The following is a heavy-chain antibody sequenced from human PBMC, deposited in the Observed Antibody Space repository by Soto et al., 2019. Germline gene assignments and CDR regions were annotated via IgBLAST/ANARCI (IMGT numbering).Heavy chain of an antibody. CDR2: ISYDGSNK. CDR1: GFTFSSYA. J-gene: IGHJ4*02. CDR3: AREVVVVAATTHFDY. V-gene: IGHV3-30-3*01. Sequence: SLRLSCAASGFTFSSYAMHWVRQAPGKGLEWVAVISYDGSNKYYADSVKGRFTISRDNSKNTLYLQMNSLRAEDTAVYYCAREVVVVAATTHFDYWGQGTLVTVSS. D-gene: IGHD2-15*01.